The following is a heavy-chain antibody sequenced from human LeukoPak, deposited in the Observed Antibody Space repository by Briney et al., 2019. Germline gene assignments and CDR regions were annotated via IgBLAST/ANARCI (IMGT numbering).Heavy chain of an antibody. J-gene: IGHJ2*01. V-gene: IGHV3-23*01. D-gene: IGHD4-17*01. Sequence: PGGSLRLSCAASGFTFSSYAMSWVRQAPGEGREGVSAISGSGGSTYYADSVKSRFTISRDNSKNTLYLQMNSLRPEDTAVYYCAKTHTFGDYPHWYFDLWGRGTLVTVSS. CDR3: AKTHTFGDYPHWYFDL. CDR2: ISGSGGST. CDR1: GFTFSSYA.